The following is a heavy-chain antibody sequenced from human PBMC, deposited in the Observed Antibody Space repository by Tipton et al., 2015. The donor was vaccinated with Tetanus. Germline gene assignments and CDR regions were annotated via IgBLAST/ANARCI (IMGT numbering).Heavy chain of an antibody. CDR3: ARASFGGADYYYGMDV. Sequence: QLVQSGAEVKKPGSSVKASCKASGGTFSSYAISWVRQAPGQGLEWMGWIIPIFGTANYAQKFQGRVTITADESTSTAYMGLRSLRSEDTAVYYCARASFGGADYYYGMDVWGQGTTVTVSS. D-gene: IGHD3-16*01. V-gene: IGHV1-69*01. J-gene: IGHJ6*02. CDR2: IIPIFGTA. CDR1: GGTFSSYA.